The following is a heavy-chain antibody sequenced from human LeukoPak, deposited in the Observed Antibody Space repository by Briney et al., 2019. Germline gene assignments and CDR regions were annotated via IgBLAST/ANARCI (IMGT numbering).Heavy chain of an antibody. V-gene: IGHV3-23*01. Sequence: GGSLRLSCAASGFTFSSYAMSWVRQAPGKGLGWVSAISGSGGSTYYADSVKGRFTISRDNSKNTLYLQMNSLRAEDTAVYYCAKATTYYDFWSGYSPDYWGQGTLVTVSS. CDR1: GFTFSSYA. CDR2: ISGSGGST. D-gene: IGHD3-3*01. CDR3: AKATTYYDFWSGYSPDY. J-gene: IGHJ4*02.